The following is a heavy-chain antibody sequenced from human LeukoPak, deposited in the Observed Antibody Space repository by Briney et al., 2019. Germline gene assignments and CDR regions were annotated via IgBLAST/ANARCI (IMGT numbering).Heavy chain of an antibody. CDR3: AGVFSGRRPFEL. Sequence: SETLSLTCTVSGDSITSYYWNWIRQPPGKGLEWIGYVYYRGATNYNPSLKTRVTTSIDTSKKQFSLKLSSVTDADTAVYFCAGVFSGRRPFELWGKGTLVTVSS. V-gene: IGHV4-59*01. J-gene: IGHJ4*02. CDR1: GDSITSYY. D-gene: IGHD3-10*01. CDR2: VYYRGAT.